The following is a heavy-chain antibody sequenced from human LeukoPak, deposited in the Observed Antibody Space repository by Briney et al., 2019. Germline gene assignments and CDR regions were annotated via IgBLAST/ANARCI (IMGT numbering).Heavy chain of an antibody. Sequence: GGSLRLSCAASGFTFSSYAMNWVRQAPGKGLEWVSYIISSGSTIYYADSVKGRFSISRDSAKNSLYLQMNSLRAEDTAVYYCARDRPAASMDVWGQGTTVTVSS. D-gene: IGHD6-13*01. V-gene: IGHV3-48*03. J-gene: IGHJ6*02. CDR3: ARDRPAASMDV. CDR1: GFTFSSYA. CDR2: IISSGSTI.